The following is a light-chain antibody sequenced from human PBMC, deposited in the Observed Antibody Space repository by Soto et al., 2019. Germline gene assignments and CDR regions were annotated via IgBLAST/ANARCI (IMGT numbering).Light chain of an antibody. CDR2: DAS. CDR3: QQRSNWPVT. Sequence: EIVLTQSPGTLSLSPGQRATLSCRTSQSVSRYLAWYQQQPGQAPRLLIYDASTRATGISARFSGSGSGTDFTLTISSLESEDFAVYYCQQRSNWPVTFGQGTKVEVK. J-gene: IGKJ1*01. CDR1: QSVSRY. V-gene: IGKV3-11*01.